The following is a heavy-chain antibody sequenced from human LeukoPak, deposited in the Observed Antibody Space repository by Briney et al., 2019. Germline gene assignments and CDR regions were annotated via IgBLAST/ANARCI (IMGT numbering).Heavy chain of an antibody. D-gene: IGHD3-22*01. V-gene: IGHV3-30*01. CDR1: GFTFSSYA. J-gene: IGHJ5*02. CDR3: ARSYYYDSSGYYRLEYNWFDP. Sequence: GGSLRLSCAASGFTFSSYAMHWVRQAPGKGLEWGAVISYDGSNKYYADSVKGRFTISRDNSKNTLYLQMNSLRAEDTAVYYCARSYYYDSSGYYRLEYNWFDPWGQGTLVTVSS. CDR2: ISYDGSNK.